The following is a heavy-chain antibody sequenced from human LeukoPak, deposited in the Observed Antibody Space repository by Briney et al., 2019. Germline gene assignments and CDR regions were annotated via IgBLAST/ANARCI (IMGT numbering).Heavy chain of an antibody. CDR3: ARLGEKADFDY. J-gene: IGHJ4*02. V-gene: IGHV3-7*01. CDR2: IKQDGSES. Sequence: GGSLRLSCAASGFTFSSYSMNWVRQAPGKGLEWVANIKQDGSESYYVDSVKGRFTFSRDNAKNSLYLQINSLRAEDTAVYYCARLGEKADFDYWGQGTLVTVSS. CDR1: GFTFSSYS. D-gene: IGHD3-16*01.